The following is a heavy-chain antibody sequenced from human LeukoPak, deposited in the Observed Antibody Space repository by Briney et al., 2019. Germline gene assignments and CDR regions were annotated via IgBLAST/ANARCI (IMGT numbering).Heavy chain of an antibody. CDR3: AKDADSSDWFHVDY. Sequence: SETLSLTCTVSGASISTYFWTWIRQSAGKGLEWIGRINSSGSTTYNPYLKSRVTMSVDTSKNQFSLNLSSVTAADTALYYCAKDADSSDWFHVDYWGQGTLVTVSS. CDR1: GASISTYF. V-gene: IGHV4-4*07. J-gene: IGHJ4*02. CDR2: INSSGST. D-gene: IGHD6-19*01.